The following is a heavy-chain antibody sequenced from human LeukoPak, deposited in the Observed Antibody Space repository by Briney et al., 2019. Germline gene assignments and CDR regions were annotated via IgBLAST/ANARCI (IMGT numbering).Heavy chain of an antibody. CDR3: ASPLGYCSSTSCPNFDY. CDR1: GFTFSSYS. D-gene: IGHD2-2*01. CDR2: ISSSTTI. Sequence: GGSLRLSCAASGFTFSSYSMNWVRQAPGKGLEWVSYISSSTTIYYADSVKGRFTISRDNAKNSLYLQMNSLRAEDTAVYYCASPLGYCSSTSCPNFDYWGQGTLVTVSS. J-gene: IGHJ4*02. V-gene: IGHV3-48*01.